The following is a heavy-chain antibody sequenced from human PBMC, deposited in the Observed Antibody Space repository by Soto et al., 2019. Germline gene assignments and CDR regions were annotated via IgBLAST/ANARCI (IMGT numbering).Heavy chain of an antibody. CDR1: GGSISSSNW. V-gene: IGHV4-4*02. D-gene: IGHD6-19*01. Sequence: KSSETLSLTCAVSGGSISSSNWLSWVRQPPGKGLEWIGEIYHSGSTNYNPSLKSRVTISVDKSKNQFSLKLSSVTAADTAVYYCARDPIAVAADYYYYYGMDVWGQGTTVTVSS. J-gene: IGHJ6*02. CDR2: IYHSGST. CDR3: ARDPIAVAADYYYYYGMDV.